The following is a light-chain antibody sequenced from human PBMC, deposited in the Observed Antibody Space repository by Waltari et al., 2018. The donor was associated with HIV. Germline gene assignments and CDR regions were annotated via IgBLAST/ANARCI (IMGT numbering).Light chain of an antibody. CDR3: GSWDSSLSGVV. CDR1: NSTIGNNY. V-gene: IGLV1-51*01. J-gene: IGLJ2*01. Sequence: QSVLTQPPSVSAAPGQKVTISCSGSNSTIGNNYVSWYQQLPGTAPKLLIYYNNKRPSGIPDRFSGSKSGTSATLGITGLQTGDEADYYCGSWDSSLSGVVFGGGTKLTVL. CDR2: YNN.